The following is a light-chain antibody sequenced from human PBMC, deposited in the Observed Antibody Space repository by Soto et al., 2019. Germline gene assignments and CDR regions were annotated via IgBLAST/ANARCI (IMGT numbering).Light chain of an antibody. Sequence: DIRMTQSPSSLSASVGDRVTITCRASQNIAVYVTWYQQKPGKAPKLLIHAASNLESGVPSRFSGSGSGTEFTLTISSLQPDDFATYYCQQYNSYPWTFGQGTKVDI. J-gene: IGKJ1*01. CDR2: AAS. CDR3: QQYNSYPWT. V-gene: IGKV1-5*01. CDR1: QNIAVY.